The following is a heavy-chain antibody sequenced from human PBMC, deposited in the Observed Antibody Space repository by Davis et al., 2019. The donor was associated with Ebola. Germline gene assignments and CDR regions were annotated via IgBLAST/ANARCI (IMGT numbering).Heavy chain of an antibody. CDR2: IKEDGTER. V-gene: IGHV3-7*03. CDR1: GFTVNSYW. CDR3: TSEPNYLNYFAS. D-gene: IGHD5-24*01. J-gene: IGHJ4*02. Sequence: GGSLRLSCAASGFTVNSYWMSWVRRAPGKGLEWVANIKEDGTERDYGHSVKGRFTISRDNAKNSLYLQMNSLKTEDTAVYYCTSEPNYLNYFASWGQGTLVTVSS.